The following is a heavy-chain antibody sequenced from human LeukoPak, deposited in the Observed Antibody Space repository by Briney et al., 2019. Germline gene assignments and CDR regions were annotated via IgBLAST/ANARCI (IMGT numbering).Heavy chain of an antibody. D-gene: IGHD5-12*01. Sequence: ASVKVSCRASGYTFTSYDINWVRQATGQGLEWMGWMNPNSGSTGYAQKFQGRVTITRSTSISTAYMELSGLRSEDTAVYYCARGRSTGYPYYFEYWGQGTLVTVSS. V-gene: IGHV1-8*03. CDR1: GYTFTSYD. CDR2: MNPNSGST. J-gene: IGHJ4*02. CDR3: ARGRSTGYPYYFEY.